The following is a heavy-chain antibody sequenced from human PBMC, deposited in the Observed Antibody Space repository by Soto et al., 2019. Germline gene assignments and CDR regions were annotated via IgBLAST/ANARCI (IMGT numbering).Heavy chain of an antibody. Sequence: GGSLRLSCGASGFTFSNAWMIWVRQAPGKGLEWVGRIKSKTDGGTTDYAAPVKGRFTISRDDSKNTLYLQMNSLKTEDTAVYYCTTDASGWELLSFDYWGQGTLVTVSS. CDR3: TTDASGWELLSFDY. CDR2: IKSKTDGGTT. V-gene: IGHV3-15*01. D-gene: IGHD1-26*01. J-gene: IGHJ4*02. CDR1: GFTFSNAW.